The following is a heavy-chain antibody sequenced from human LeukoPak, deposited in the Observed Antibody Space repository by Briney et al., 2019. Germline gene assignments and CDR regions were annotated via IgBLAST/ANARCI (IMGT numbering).Heavy chain of an antibody. V-gene: IGHV4-4*02. CDR1: GGSISSSNW. CDR3: ARDPAYSSGWYDY. D-gene: IGHD6-19*01. Sequence: SETLSLTCAVSGGSISSSNWWSWVRQPPGKGLEWIGEIYHSGSTNYSPSLKSRVTISVDKSKNQFSLKLGSVTAADTAVYYCARDPAYSSGWYDYWGQGTLVTVSS. J-gene: IGHJ4*02. CDR2: IYHSGST.